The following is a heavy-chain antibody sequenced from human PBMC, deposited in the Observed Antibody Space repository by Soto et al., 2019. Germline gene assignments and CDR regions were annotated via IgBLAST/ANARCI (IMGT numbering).Heavy chain of an antibody. CDR1: GYTFTSYY. J-gene: IGHJ4*02. D-gene: IGHD1-1*01. Sequence: GASVKVSCKASGYTFTSYYMHWVRQAPGQGLEWMGIINPSGGSTSYAQKFQGRVTMTRDTSTSTVYMELSSPRSEDTAVYYCARFGSVQTPSDYWGQGTLVTVSS. CDR3: ARFGSVQTPSDY. CDR2: INPSGGST. V-gene: IGHV1-46*01.